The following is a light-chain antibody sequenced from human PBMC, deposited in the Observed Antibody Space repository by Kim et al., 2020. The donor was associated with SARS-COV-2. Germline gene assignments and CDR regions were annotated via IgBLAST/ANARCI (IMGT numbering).Light chain of an antibody. Sequence: QSALTQPASVSGSPGQSITISCTGTSSDVGGYNFVDWYQQHPGKVPKLMIYDVSYRPSGVSNRFSGSKSGNTASLTISGLQAEDEADYYCSSYTSSRTLVFGGWTKVTVL. V-gene: IGLV2-14*03. CDR1: SSDVGGYNF. CDR3: SSYTSSRTLV. CDR2: DVS. J-gene: IGLJ2*01.